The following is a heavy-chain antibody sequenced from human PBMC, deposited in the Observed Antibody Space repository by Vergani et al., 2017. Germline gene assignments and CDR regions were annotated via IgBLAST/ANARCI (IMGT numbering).Heavy chain of an antibody. Sequence: EVQLVESGGGLVQPGGSLRLSCAASGFTFSSYWMSWVRQAPGKGLEWVANIKQDGSEKYYVDSVKGRFTISRDNAKNSLYLQMNSLRAEDTAVYYCAIDQNVFLVYRSAPGYWYFDLWGRGTLVTVSS. D-gene: IGHD6-25*01. CDR3: AIDQNVFLVYRSAPGYWYFDL. V-gene: IGHV3-7*01. J-gene: IGHJ2*01. CDR2: IKQDGSEK. CDR1: GFTFSSYW.